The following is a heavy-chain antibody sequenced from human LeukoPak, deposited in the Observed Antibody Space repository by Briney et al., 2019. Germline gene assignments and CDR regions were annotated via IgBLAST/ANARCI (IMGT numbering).Heavy chain of an antibody. CDR3: ARDPGSGYEEHFDY. D-gene: IGHD5-12*01. V-gene: IGHV3-23*01. CDR1: GFTFSSYA. J-gene: IGHJ4*02. CDR2: FSGSGGST. Sequence: PGGSLRLSCAASGFTFSSYAMSWVRQAPGKGLECISGFSGSGGSTYYADSVKGRFTISRDNSKNTLYLQMNSLRAEDTAVYYCARDPGSGYEEHFDYWGQGTLVTVSS.